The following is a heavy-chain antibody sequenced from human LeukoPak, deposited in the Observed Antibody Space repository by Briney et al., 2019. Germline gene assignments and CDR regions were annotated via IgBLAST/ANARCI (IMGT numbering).Heavy chain of an antibody. V-gene: IGHV3-30*18. CDR3: AKGYYSNLSYYYYYGMDV. CDR2: ISYDGSNK. J-gene: IGHJ6*02. Sequence: PGRSLRLSCAASGFTFSSYGMHWVRQAPGKGLEWVAVISYDGSNKYYADSVKGRFTISRDNSKNTLYLQMSSLRAEDTAVYYCAKGYYSNLSYYYYYGMDVWGQGTTVTVSS. D-gene: IGHD4-11*01. CDR1: GFTFSSYG.